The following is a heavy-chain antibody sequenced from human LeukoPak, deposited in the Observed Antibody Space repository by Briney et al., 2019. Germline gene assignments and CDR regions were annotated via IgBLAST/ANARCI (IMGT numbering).Heavy chain of an antibody. CDR2: ISSRSFTI. CDR1: GFTFSAYS. D-gene: IGHD6-19*01. Sequence: GGSLRLSCAASGFTFSAYSMNWVRQAPGKGLDWVSYISSRSFTIYYADSVKGRFTISRDNAKNSLYLEMNSLRDEDTAVYYCARSVIAVAGYDAFDIWGQGTVVTVFS. V-gene: IGHV3-48*02. CDR3: ARSVIAVAGYDAFDI. J-gene: IGHJ3*02.